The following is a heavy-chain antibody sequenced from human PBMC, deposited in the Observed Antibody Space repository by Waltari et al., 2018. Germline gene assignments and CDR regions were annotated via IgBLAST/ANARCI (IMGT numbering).Heavy chain of an antibody. J-gene: IGHJ4*02. D-gene: IGHD3-3*01. CDR2: IHPNSCGT. V-gene: IGHV1-2*06. CDR3: ARGGPAIFGVLITKRFDY. CDR1: GYTCTDSY. Sequence: QVQLVQSGAEVKKPGASVKVSCKASGYTCTDSYMHWVRQAPGQGLEWMGRIHPNSCGTNYTQKFQGRVTMTRDTSISTAYMELSRLRSDDTAVYYCARGGPAIFGVLITKRFDYWGQGTLVTVSS.